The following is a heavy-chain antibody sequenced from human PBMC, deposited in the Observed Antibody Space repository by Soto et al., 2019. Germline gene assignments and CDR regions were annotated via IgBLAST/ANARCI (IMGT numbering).Heavy chain of an antibody. CDR1: GGSFSGYY. CDR3: AKGVEQWTVGLGGVLYFFDY. V-gene: IGHV4-34*01. D-gene: IGHD6-19*01. Sequence: QVQLQQWGAGLLKPSETLSLTCAVYGGSFSGYYWSWIRQPPGKGLEWIGEINHSGSTNYNPSLKSRVTISVETAKNQFSLKLSSVSAADTAVYYGAKGVEQWTVGLGGVLYFFDYWCQGTLVAVAS. CDR2: INHSGST. J-gene: IGHJ4*02.